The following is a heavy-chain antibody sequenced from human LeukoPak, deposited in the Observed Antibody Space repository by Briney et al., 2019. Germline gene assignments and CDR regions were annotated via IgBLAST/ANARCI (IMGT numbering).Heavy chain of an antibody. J-gene: IGHJ4*02. CDR1: GLTFSTYA. CDR3: AKEGWSY. Sequence: GGSLRLSCAASGLTFSTYAMSWVRQAPGEGLEWVSTISGSGGSTYYADTVKGRFTVSRDNSKNTLYLQMNSLRAEDTAVYYCAKEGWSYWGQGTLVTVSS. CDR2: ISGSGGST. V-gene: IGHV3-23*01.